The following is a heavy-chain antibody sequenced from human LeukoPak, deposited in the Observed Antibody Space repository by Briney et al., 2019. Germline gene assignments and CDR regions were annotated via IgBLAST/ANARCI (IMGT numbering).Heavy chain of an antibody. D-gene: IGHD2-2*02. CDR1: EFTFSNYE. CDR2: SGSRGII. CDR3: ARGYPVNMGV. J-gene: IGHJ6*03. V-gene: IGHV3-48*03. Sequence: GGSLRLSCAASEFTFSNYEMNWVRQAPGRGLGWVSYSGSRGIIYYVDSVKRRFTISKNNAKNSLYLQMNSLRAEDTALYYCARGYPVNMGVWGKGATVTVSS.